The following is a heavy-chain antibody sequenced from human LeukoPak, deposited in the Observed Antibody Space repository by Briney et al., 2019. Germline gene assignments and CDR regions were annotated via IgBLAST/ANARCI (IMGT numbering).Heavy chain of an antibody. CDR1: GYSISSGYY. Sequence: PSETLSLTCAVSGYSISSGYYWGWIRQPQGKGLEWIGSIYHSGSTYYNPSLKSRVTISVDTSKNQFSPKLSSVTAADTAVYSCARLDGYNYVLGYWGQGTLVTVSS. CDR3: ARLDGYNYVLGY. D-gene: IGHD5-24*01. V-gene: IGHV4-38-2*01. CDR2: IYHSGST. J-gene: IGHJ4*02.